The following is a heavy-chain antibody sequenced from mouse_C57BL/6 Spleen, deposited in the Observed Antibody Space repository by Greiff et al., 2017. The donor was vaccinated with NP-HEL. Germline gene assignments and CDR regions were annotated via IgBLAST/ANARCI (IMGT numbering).Heavy chain of an antibody. J-gene: IGHJ2*01. CDR2: IYPGSGST. D-gene: IGHD3-2*02. Sequence: VKLQQPGAELVKPGASVKMSCKASGYTFTSYWITWVKQRPGQGLEWIGDIYPGSGSTNYNEKFKSKATLTVDTSSSTAYMQLSSLTSEDSAVYYCASRDSSGYVFDYWGQGTTLTVSS. CDR1: GYTFTSYW. CDR3: ASRDSSGYVFDY. V-gene: IGHV1-55*01.